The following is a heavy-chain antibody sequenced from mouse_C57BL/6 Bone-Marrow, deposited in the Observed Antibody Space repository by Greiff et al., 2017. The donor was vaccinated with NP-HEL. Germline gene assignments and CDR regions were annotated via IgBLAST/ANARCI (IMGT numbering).Heavy chain of an antibody. CDR1: GYTFTSYG. D-gene: IGHD2-5*01. Sequence: VQLQQSGAELARPGASVKLSCKASGYTFTSYGISWVKQRTGQGLEWIGEIYPRSGNTYYNEKFKGKATLTADKSSSTAYMELRSLTSEDSAVYFCAISYSNCVGCYFDYWGKGTTLTVSS. J-gene: IGHJ2*01. CDR2: IYPRSGNT. CDR3: AISYSNCVGCYFDY. V-gene: IGHV1-81*01.